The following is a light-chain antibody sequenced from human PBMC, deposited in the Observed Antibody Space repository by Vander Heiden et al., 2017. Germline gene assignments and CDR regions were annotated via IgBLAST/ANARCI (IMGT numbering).Light chain of an antibody. Sequence: DIQMTQSPSSLSASVGDRVTITCRASQSISSYLNWYQQKPGTAPKLLIYAASSLQSGVPSRFSGSGSGTAFTLTISSLQPEDFETYYCQQRYSTPLTFGGGTKVEIK. CDR1: QSISSY. CDR2: AAS. J-gene: IGKJ4*01. CDR3: QQRYSTPLT. V-gene: IGKV1-39*01.